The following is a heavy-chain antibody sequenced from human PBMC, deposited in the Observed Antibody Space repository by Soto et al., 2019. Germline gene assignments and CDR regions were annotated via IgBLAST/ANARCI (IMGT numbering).Heavy chain of an antibody. CDR1: GGSFSSGGSY. D-gene: IGHD3-3*01. CDR3: ARAPETPPIFGVVRPYLFDF. J-gene: IGHJ4*02. CDR2: IFYSDSF. Sequence: QVQLQESGPGLVKSSQNLALTCTVSGGSFSSGGSYWTWIRQRPGKGLEWIGYIFYSDSFYYTPSLKGRVVILADTSKNQFTLKLSSVTDADTAVYYCARAPETPPIFGVVRPYLFDFWGQGTLVTVSS. V-gene: IGHV4-31*03.